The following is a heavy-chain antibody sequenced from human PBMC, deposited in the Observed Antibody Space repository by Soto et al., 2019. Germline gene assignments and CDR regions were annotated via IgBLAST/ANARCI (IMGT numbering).Heavy chain of an antibody. D-gene: IGHD5-12*01. J-gene: IGHJ4*02. Sequence: EVQLVESGGGLVKPGGSLRLSCAASGFTFSSYSMNWVRQAPGKGLEWVSSISSSSSYIYYADSVKGRFTISRDNAKNSLYPQMNSLRAEDTDVYYCAREVSKYSGYDFDYWGQGTLVTVSS. V-gene: IGHV3-21*01. CDR1: GFTFSSYS. CDR2: ISSSSSYI. CDR3: AREVSKYSGYDFDY.